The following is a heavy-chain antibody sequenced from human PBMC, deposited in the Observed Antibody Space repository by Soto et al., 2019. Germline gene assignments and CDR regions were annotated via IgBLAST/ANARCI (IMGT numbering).Heavy chain of an antibody. J-gene: IGHJ6*02. CDR1: GGSFSGYY. Sequence: SETLSLTCAVYGGSFSGYYWSWIRQPPGKGLEWIGEINHSGSTNYNPSLKSRVTISVDTSKNQFSLKLSSVTAADTAVYYCARDPRYYDFWSGYSSYYGMDVWGRGTTVTVSS. D-gene: IGHD3-3*01. CDR3: ARDPRYYDFWSGYSSYYGMDV. CDR2: INHSGST. V-gene: IGHV4-34*01.